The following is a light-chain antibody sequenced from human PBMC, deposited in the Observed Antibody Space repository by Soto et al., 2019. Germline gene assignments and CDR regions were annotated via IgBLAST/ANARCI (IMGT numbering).Light chain of an antibody. CDR3: QQYNNWPRT. V-gene: IGKV3-15*01. CDR2: GAL. CDR1: QSVDSN. Sequence: EIVMTQSPATLSVSPGERATLSCRASQSVDSNLVWYQQKPGQAPRLLMYGALTRASGVPARFSGSGSGTEFSLTISSLQSEDFAVYYCQQYNNWPRTFGQGTKLEIK. J-gene: IGKJ2*01.